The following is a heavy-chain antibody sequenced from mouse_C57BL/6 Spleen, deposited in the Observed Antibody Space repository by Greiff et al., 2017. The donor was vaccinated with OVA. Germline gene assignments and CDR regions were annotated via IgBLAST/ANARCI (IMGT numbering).Heavy chain of an antibody. CDR3: ARDPYYGLYAMDY. Sequence: EVKLVESGGGLVKPGGSLKLSCAASGFTFSDYGMHWVRQAPEKGLEWVAYISSGSSTIYYADTVKGRFTISRDNAKNTLFLQMTSQRSEDTAMDYCARDPYYGLYAMDYWGQGTSVTVSS. CDR2: ISSGSSTI. CDR1: GFTFSDYG. D-gene: IGHD2-10*01. J-gene: IGHJ4*01. V-gene: IGHV5-17*01.